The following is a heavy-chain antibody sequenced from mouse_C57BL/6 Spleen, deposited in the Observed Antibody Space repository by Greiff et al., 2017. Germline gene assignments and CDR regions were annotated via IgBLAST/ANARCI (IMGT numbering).Heavy chain of an antibody. CDR2: IYPSDSET. CDR1: GYTFTSYW. Sequence: QVQLQQPGAELVRPGSSVTLSFKASGYTFTSYWMDWVKQRPGQGLEWIGNIYPSDSETPYNQKFKDKATLTVDKSSSTAYMQLSSLTSEDSAVXYYAREEDGSLYALDYWGQGTSVTVSS. J-gene: IGHJ4*01. D-gene: IGHD1-1*01. V-gene: IGHV1-61*01. CDR3: AREEDGSLYALDY.